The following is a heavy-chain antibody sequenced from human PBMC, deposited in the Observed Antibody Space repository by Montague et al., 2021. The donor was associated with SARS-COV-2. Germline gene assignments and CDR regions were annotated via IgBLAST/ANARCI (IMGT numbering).Heavy chain of an antibody. Sequence: SEALSLTCTVSGGSISNYYWSWIRQTPGKGLEWIGFIFHSGTTNYNPSLKSRVTISTDTSKNHFSLRLTSVTTTDTAVYYCVRGPHSNTWYDPGDYWGQGILVTVSP. J-gene: IGHJ4*02. CDR1: GGSISNYY. V-gene: IGHV4-59*01. D-gene: IGHD6-13*01. CDR3: VRGPHSNTWYDPGDY. CDR2: IFHSGTT.